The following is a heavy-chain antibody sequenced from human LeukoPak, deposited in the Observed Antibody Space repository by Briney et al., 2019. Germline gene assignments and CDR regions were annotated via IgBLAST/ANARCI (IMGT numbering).Heavy chain of an antibody. CDR3: ARCRRHSSGYYYLFDY. Sequence: SVKVSCKASGGTFSSYAISWVRQAPGQGLEWMGGIIPIFGTANYAQKFQGRVTITADDSTSTAYMELSSLRAEDTAVYYCARCRRHSSGYYYLFDYWGQGTLVTVSS. D-gene: IGHD3-22*01. J-gene: IGHJ4*02. CDR1: GGTFSSYA. V-gene: IGHV1-69*13. CDR2: IIPIFGTA.